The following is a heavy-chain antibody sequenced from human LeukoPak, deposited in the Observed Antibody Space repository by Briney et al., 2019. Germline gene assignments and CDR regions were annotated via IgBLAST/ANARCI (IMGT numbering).Heavy chain of an antibody. CDR1: GGTFSSYA. D-gene: IGHD5-12*01. CDR2: IIPIFGTA. V-gene: IGHV1-69*06. CDR3: AREPGYSGYDDYGVYTYPPYFDY. J-gene: IGHJ4*02. Sequence: ASVKVSRKASGGTFSSYAISWVRQAPGQGLEWMGGIIPIFGTANYAQKFQGRVTITADKSTSTAYMELSSLRSEDTAVYYCAREPGYSGYDDYGVYTYPPYFDYWGQGTLVAVSS.